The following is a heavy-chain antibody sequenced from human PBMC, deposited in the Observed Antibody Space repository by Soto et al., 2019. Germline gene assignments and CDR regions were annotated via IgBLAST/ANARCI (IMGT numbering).Heavy chain of an antibody. V-gene: IGHV2-5*02. J-gene: IGHJ3*01. CDR3: ALAYGGTSWPNDAFDV. D-gene: IGHD2-2*01. CDR2: IYWDDDK. CDR1: GFSLSADGVG. Sequence: QITLKESGPTLVKPTQTLTLTCTFSGFSLSADGVGVGWIRQPPGKAMEWLALIYWDDDKRYRASLKSRLTITQDTSKTQVVLTMTNMYSVDTATYYCALAYGGTSWPNDAFDVWGQGTVVTVSS.